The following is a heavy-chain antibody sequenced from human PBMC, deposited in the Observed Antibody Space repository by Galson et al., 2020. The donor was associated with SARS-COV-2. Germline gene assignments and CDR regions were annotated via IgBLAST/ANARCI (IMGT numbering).Heavy chain of an antibody. CDR1: GTSIISGSYS. CDR2: ISHSGGT. Sequence: SETLSLTFPVSGTSIISGSYSWNWIRQPPGKGLEWIGYISHSGGTYYNPSLKSRVTISGDRSKNQFSLRVSSVTAADAAVYYCARLHYGEDAAEAFEIWGPGTRVTVAS. D-gene: IGHD4-17*01. J-gene: IGHJ3*02. V-gene: IGHV4-30-2*01. CDR3: ARLHYGEDAAEAFEI.